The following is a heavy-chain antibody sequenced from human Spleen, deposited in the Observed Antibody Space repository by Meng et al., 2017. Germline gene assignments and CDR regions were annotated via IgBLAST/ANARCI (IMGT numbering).Heavy chain of an antibody. CDR3: ARGPTTMAHDFDY. J-gene: IGHJ4*02. CDR1: GWSFSDYY. V-gene: IGHV4-34*01. D-gene: IGHD4-11*01. CDR2: TNHSGST. Sequence: QVPLDLWGVGLPTSWSSLSPTCVACGWSFSDYYWSLIRQPPGKGLEWIGDTNHSGSTNYNPSLESRATISVDTSQNNLSLKLSSATAAASAVYSCARGPTTMAHDFDYWGQGTLVTVSS.